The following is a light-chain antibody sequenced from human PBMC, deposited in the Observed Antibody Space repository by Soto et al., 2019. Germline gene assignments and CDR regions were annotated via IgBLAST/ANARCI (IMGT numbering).Light chain of an antibody. V-gene: IGLV2-14*01. CDR3: SSYTTSSTVV. CDR1: NSDVGGYNY. J-gene: IGLJ2*01. CDR2: DVD. Sequence: QSALTQPASISGSPGQSITISCTGTNSDVGGYNYVSWYQQYPGKAPTLMIYDVDNRPSGVSYRFSGSKSGKTASLTISGLQAEDEADYYCSSYTTSSTVVFGGGTKVTVL.